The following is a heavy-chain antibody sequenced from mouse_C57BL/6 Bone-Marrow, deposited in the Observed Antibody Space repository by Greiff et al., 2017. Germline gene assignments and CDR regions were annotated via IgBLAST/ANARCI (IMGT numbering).Heavy chain of an antibody. J-gene: IGHJ4*01. Sequence: QVQLQQSGAELVMPGASVKLSCKASGYTFTSYWMHWVKQRPGQGLEWIGEIDPSDSYTNYNQKFKGKSTLTVDKSSSTAYMQLSSLTSEDSAVYYCARGWLLQDYYAMDYWGQGTSVTVSS. V-gene: IGHV1-69*01. CDR2: IDPSDSYT. D-gene: IGHD2-3*01. CDR1: GYTFTSYW. CDR3: ARGWLLQDYYAMDY.